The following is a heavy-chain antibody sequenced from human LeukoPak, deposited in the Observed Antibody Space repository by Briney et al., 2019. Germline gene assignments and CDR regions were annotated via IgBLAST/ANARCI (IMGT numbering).Heavy chain of an antibody. V-gene: IGHV3-48*03. CDR1: GFTFSSYE. CDR2: ISSSGSTI. J-gene: IGHJ6*04. CDR3: ASFVLLWFGEPRNGMDV. D-gene: IGHD3-10*01. Sequence: PGGSLRLSCAASGFTFSSYEMNWVRQAPGKGLEWVSYISSSGSTIYYADSVKGRFTISRDNAKNSLYLQMNSLRAEDTAVYYCASFVLLWFGEPRNGMDVWGKGTTVTVS.